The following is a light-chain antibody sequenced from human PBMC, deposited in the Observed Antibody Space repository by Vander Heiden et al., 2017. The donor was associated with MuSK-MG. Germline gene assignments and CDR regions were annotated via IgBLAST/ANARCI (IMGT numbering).Light chain of an antibody. CDR1: QTVNRRY. V-gene: IGKV3-20*01. J-gene: IGKJ1*01. CDR2: GAS. Sequence: EIVLTQSPGTLSLSPGERVTPSCRASQTVNRRYLAWYQHKPGQAPRLLIYGASSRATGVPDRFSGSGSGTDFTLTISRLEPEDFAVYFCQQYDNAPQTFGQGTKVEIQ. CDR3: QQYDNAPQT.